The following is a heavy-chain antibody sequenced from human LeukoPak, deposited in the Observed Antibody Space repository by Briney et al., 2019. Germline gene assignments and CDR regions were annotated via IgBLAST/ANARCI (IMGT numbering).Heavy chain of an antibody. CDR2: ISYDGSNK. CDR3: ARDPYYYDSSGPRS. J-gene: IGHJ5*02. CDR1: GFTFSSYA. D-gene: IGHD3-22*01. Sequence: GGSLRLSCAASGFTFSSYAMHWVRQAPGKGLEWVAVISYDGSNKYYADSVKGRFTISRDNSKNTLYLQMNSLRAEDTAVYYCARDPYYYDSSGPRSWGQGTLVTVSS. V-gene: IGHV3-30-3*01.